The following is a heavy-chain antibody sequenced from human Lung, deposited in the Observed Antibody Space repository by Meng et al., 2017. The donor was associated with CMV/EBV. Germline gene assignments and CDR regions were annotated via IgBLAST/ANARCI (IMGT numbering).Heavy chain of an antibody. CDR1: GYTLTELS. D-gene: IGHD3-9*01. V-gene: IGHV1-24*01. Sequence: QVQLVQPGAAGKKPGASVKVSCXFSGYTLTELSMYWVRQAPGKGLEWMGGFEPEDGETIYAQKFQGRVTMTEDTSTDTAYMELSSLRSEDTAVYYCATDRRYDILTGYFDYWGQGTLVTVSS. CDR3: ATDRRYDILTGYFDY. CDR2: FEPEDGET. J-gene: IGHJ4*02.